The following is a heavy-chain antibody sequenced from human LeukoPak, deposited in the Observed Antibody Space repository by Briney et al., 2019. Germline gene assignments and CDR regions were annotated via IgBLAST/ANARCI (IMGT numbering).Heavy chain of an antibody. CDR1: GFTFSSYA. Sequence: GGPLRLSCAASGFTFSSYAMSWARQAPGKGLEWVSAISGSGGSTYYADSVKGRFTISRDNSKNTLYLQMNSLRAEDTAVYYCAKDILYYDSSGYSSEWGQGTLVTVSS. V-gene: IGHV3-23*01. D-gene: IGHD3-22*01. CDR2: ISGSGGST. CDR3: AKDILYYDSSGYSSE. J-gene: IGHJ4*02.